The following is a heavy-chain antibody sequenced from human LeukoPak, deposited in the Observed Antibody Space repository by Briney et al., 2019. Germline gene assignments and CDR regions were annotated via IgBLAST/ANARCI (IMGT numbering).Heavy chain of an antibody. V-gene: IGHV4-59*01. CDR1: DDSISTYY. CDR3: ARKGGYYDILTGYYGALTRPYYMDV. D-gene: IGHD3-9*01. CDR2: VTHNGNRNYNPSL. J-gene: IGHJ6*03. Sequence: SETLSLTCTISDDSISTYYWSWIRQPPGKGLEWIGDVTHNGNRNYNPSLNYNPSLKSRVSISTDTSKNQFSLRLSSVTAADTAVYYCARKGGYYDILTGYYGALTRPYYMDVWGKGTTVTVSS.